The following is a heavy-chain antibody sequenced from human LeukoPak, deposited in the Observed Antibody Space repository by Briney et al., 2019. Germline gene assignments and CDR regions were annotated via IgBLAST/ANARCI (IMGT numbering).Heavy chain of an antibody. CDR1: GYTFTGYY. Sequence: ASVKVSCKASGYTFTGYYMHWVRQAPGQGLEWMGWINPNSGGTNYAQKFQGRVTMTRDTSISTAYMELSRLRSDDTAVYYCARDLVVVVAATPEAVQHWGQGTLVTVSS. V-gene: IGHV1-2*02. CDR2: INPNSGGT. D-gene: IGHD2-15*01. CDR3: ARDLVVVVAATPEAVQH. J-gene: IGHJ1*01.